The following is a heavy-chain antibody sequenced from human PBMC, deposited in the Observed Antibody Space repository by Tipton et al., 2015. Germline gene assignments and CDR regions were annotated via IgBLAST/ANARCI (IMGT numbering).Heavy chain of an antibody. CDR2: VNHSGRN. D-gene: IGHD3-10*01. Sequence: GLVKPSETLSLTCAVYGGSFSDYYWHWIRQPPGKGLEWIGEVNHSGRNNYNLSLKSRVTISVDKFKNQFSLELNSVTAADTAVYYCARVDILLSQGGMDVWGQGTTVTVSS. CDR3: ARVDILLSQGGMDV. V-gene: IGHV4-34*01. CDR1: GGSFSDYY. J-gene: IGHJ6*02.